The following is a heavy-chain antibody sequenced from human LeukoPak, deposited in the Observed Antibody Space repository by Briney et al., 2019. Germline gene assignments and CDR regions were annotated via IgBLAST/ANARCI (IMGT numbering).Heavy chain of an antibody. CDR3: ARAGIVVVPAASRPYYYYYMDV. D-gene: IGHD2-2*01. CDR2: ISYDGSNK. Sequence: QPGESLRLSCAASGFTFSSYAMHWVRQAPGKGLEWVAVISYDGSNKYYADSVKGRFTISRDNSKNTLYLQMNSLRAEDTAVYYCARAGIVVVPAASRPYYYYYMDVWGKGTTVTVSS. V-gene: IGHV3-30*04. J-gene: IGHJ6*03. CDR1: GFTFSSYA.